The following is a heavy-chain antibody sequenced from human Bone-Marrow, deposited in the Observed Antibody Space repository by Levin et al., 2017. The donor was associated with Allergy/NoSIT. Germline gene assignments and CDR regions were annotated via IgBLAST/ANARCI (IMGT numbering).Heavy chain of an antibody. CDR2: IFQGGTT. CDR3: AGRITLVRGVIKVFDYFDY. CDR1: GGSIRNSYW. D-gene: IGHD3-10*01. V-gene: IGHV4-4*02. Sequence: SETLSLTCSISGGSIRNSYWWSWVRQAPGKGLEWIGEIFQGGTTNYHPSLKSRVSISLDNSKNQFSLKLTSMTAADTARYYCAGRITLVRGVIKVFDYFDYWGQGILVTVSS. J-gene: IGHJ4*02.